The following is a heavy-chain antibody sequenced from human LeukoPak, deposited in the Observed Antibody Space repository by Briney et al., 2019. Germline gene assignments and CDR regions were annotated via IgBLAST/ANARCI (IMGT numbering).Heavy chain of an antibody. Sequence: PGGSLRLSCAASGFTFSSYSMIWVRQAPGKGLEWVSSISSGGGEKFYAESVKGRFTISRDNAKNSLFLQMNSLRAEDTAMYYCAKATKPGIAIPDYWGQGILVTVSS. CDR3: AKATKPGIAIPDY. CDR2: ISSGGGEK. D-gene: IGHD2-21*01. CDR1: GFTFSSYS. V-gene: IGHV3-21*01. J-gene: IGHJ4*02.